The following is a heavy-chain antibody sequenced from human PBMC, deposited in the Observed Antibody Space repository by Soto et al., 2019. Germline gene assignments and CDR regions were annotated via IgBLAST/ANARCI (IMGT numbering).Heavy chain of an antibody. J-gene: IGHJ4*02. Sequence: GGSLRLSCAASGFTFSSYAMHWVRQAPGKGLEWVAVISYDGSNKYYTDSVKGRFTISRDNSKNTLYLQMNSLRAEDTAVYYCARDMSIAVDYWGQGTLVTVSS. D-gene: IGHD6-6*01. CDR1: GFTFSSYA. V-gene: IGHV3-30-3*01. CDR2: ISYDGSNK. CDR3: ARDMSIAVDY.